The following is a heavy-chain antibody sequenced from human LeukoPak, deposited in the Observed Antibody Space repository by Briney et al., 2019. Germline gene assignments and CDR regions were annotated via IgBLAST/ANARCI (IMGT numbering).Heavy chain of an antibody. CDR1: GFTFSTYA. CDR2: ASYDGGNK. D-gene: IGHD1-1*01. J-gene: IGHJ3*02. CDR3: ARGYSAFDI. V-gene: IGHV3-30-3*01. Sequence: GGSLRLSCAASGFTFSTYAMHWVRQAPGKGLEWVADASYDGGNKYYADSVKGRFTISRDNSKNTLYVQMNSLRDEDTAVYYCARGYSAFDIWGQGTMVTVSS.